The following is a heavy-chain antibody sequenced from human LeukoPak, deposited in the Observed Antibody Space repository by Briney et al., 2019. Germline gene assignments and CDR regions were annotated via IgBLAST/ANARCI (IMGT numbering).Heavy chain of an antibody. J-gene: IGHJ4*02. Sequence: GGSLTLSCEDSGFTFSSYEMNWVRQAPGKGLEWIAYLSSSGSAFSYADSVKGRFTIARDNAKNSVYLEMNSLRADDTAVYYCARSARLMKGVVEVTALDDWGQGTLVTVSP. CDR1: GFTFSSYE. CDR2: LSSSGSAF. V-gene: IGHV3-48*03. CDR3: ARSARLMKGVVEVTALDD. D-gene: IGHD3-3*01.